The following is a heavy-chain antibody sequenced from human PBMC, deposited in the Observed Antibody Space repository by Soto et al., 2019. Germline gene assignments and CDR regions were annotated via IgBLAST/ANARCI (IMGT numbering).Heavy chain of an antibody. CDR2: IWYDGSNK. D-gene: IGHD4-17*01. J-gene: IGHJ2*01. CDR1: GFTFSSYG. V-gene: IGHV3-33*01. CDR3: ARDLNYGDYWYFDL. Sequence: QVQLVESGGGVVQPGRSLRLSCAASGFTFSSYGRHWVRQAPGKGLEWVAVIWYDGSNKYYADSVKGRFTISRDNSKNTLYLQMNSLRAEDTAVYYCARDLNYGDYWYFDLWGRGTLVTVSS.